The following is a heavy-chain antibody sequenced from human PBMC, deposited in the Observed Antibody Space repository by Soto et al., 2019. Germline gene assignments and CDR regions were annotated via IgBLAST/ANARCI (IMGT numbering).Heavy chain of an antibody. Sequence: PGGSLRLSCSVSGFTFSNYAMHWVRQAPGKGLEYVSGITSDGDSTWHADSVKDRFTISRDNSKNTLYLQMSSLRVEDTAIYYWVKGNQLLSYYFGFRGPGTRGTVSS. CDR3: VKGNQLLSYYFGF. V-gene: IGHV3-64D*06. J-gene: IGHJ4*01. D-gene: IGHD2-2*01. CDR1: GFTFSNYA. CDR2: ITSDGDST.